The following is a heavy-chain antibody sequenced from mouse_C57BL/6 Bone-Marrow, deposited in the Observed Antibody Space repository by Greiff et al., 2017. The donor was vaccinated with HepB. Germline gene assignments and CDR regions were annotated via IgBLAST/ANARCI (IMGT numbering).Heavy chain of an antibody. CDR2: IDPADGDT. V-gene: IGHV14-2*01. CDR1: GFNIKDYY. Sequence: VQLQQSGAELVKPGASVKLSCTASGFNIKDYYMHWVKQRTEQGLEWIGRIDPADGDTKYAPKFQGKATITADTSSNTAYLQLSSLTSEDTAVYYCARILYDYDDYFDYWGQVTTLTVSS. CDR3: ARILYDYDDYFDY. J-gene: IGHJ2*01. D-gene: IGHD2-4*01.